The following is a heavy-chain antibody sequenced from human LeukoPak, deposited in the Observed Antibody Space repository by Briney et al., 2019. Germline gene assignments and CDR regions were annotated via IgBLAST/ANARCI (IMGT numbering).Heavy chain of an antibody. Sequence: GGSLRLSCAASGFTFSNYWMHWVRQAPGKGLVWISRISTDGSSTTYADSVKGRFTISRDNAKNTLYLEMNSLRAEDTAVYYCARDRYCTTTRCSDYWGQGTLVAVSS. CDR1: GFTFSNYW. CDR3: ARDRYCTTTRCSDY. J-gene: IGHJ4*02. D-gene: IGHD2-2*01. CDR2: ISTDGSST. V-gene: IGHV3-74*03.